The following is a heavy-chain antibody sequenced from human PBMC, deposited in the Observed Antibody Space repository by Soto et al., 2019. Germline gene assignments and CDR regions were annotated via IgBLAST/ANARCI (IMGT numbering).Heavy chain of an antibody. Sequence: SVKVSCKASGYTFTSYDISWVRQAPGQGLEWMGGIIPIFGTSNYPQKFQGRVTITADESTSTAYMELSSLRSEDTAMYYCASAGDISSSWYESHWGGKSYYYYALDVWGQGTTVTV. CDR3: ASAGDISSSWYESHWGGKSYYYYALDV. D-gene: IGHD6-13*01. J-gene: IGHJ6*02. CDR1: GYTFTSYD. CDR2: IIPIFGTS. V-gene: IGHV1-69*13.